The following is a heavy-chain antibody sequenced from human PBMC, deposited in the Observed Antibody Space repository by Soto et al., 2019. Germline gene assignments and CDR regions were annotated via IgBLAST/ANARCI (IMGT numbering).Heavy chain of an antibody. CDR3: ARDEYYYDSSGYYFFDY. Sequence: PGGSLSLSCAASGFTFSSYGMHWVRQAPGKGLEWVAVIWYDGSNKYYADSVKGRFTISRDNSKNTLYLQMNSLRAEDTAVYYCARDEYYYDSSGYYFFDYWGQGTLVTVSS. CDR2: IWYDGSNK. D-gene: IGHD3-22*01. J-gene: IGHJ4*02. CDR1: GFTFSSYG. V-gene: IGHV3-33*01.